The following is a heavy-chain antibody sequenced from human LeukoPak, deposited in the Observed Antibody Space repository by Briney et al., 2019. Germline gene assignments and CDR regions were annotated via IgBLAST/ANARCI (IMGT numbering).Heavy chain of an antibody. CDR1: GFTFSSYS. CDR2: ISSSSSTI. J-gene: IGHJ6*02. D-gene: IGHD1-26*01. CDR3: ARGPRWELLYYYYYGMDV. Sequence: GWSLRLSCAASGFTFSSYSMNWVRQAPGKGLEWVSYISSSSSTIYYADSVKGRFTISRDNAKNSLYLQMNSLRDEDTAVYYCARGPRWELLYYYYYGMDVWGQGTTVTVSS. V-gene: IGHV3-48*02.